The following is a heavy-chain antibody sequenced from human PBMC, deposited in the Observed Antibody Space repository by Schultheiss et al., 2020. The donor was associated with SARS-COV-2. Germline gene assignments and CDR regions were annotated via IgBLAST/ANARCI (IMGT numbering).Heavy chain of an antibody. Sequence: GESLKISCAASGFTFSSYWMSWVRQAPGKGLEWVSVISSSGGYIYYADSVKGRFTISRDNAKNSLYLQMNSLRAEDTAVYYCARDKYQLLCGMDVWGQGTTVTVSS. J-gene: IGHJ6*02. D-gene: IGHD2-2*01. V-gene: IGHV3-21*01. CDR3: ARDKYQLLCGMDV. CDR1: GFTFSSYW. CDR2: ISSSGGYI.